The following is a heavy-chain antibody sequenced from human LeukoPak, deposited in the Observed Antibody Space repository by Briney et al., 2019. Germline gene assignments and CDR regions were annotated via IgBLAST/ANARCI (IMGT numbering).Heavy chain of an antibody. J-gene: IGHJ4*02. CDR1: GYTVTRSG. Sequence: ASVNVSCKPSGYTVTRSGIIWVRQAPGQGLEWMGWINTYNGDTNHAQKVQGRGTITADKSTSTAYMELSRLRSEDTGVYYCAREVIPCGGDGYSFDYWGQGTLVTVSS. D-gene: IGHD2-21*02. CDR2: INTYNGDT. V-gene: IGHV1-18*01. CDR3: AREVIPCGGDGYSFDY.